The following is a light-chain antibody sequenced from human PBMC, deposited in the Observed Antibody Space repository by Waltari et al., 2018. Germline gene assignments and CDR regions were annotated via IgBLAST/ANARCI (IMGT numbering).Light chain of an antibody. CDR1: SSNIGAGYD. V-gene: IGLV1-40*01. CDR2: GNR. J-gene: IGLJ1*01. Sequence: QSVLTQPPSVSGAPGQRVTISCTGSSSNIGAGYDVHWYQQLPGTAPKLLIYGNRNRPSGVPDRFSGSKSGTSAALAITVLQAEDEADYYCQSYDSSLSGSYVFGTGTKVTVL. CDR3: QSYDSSLSGSYV.